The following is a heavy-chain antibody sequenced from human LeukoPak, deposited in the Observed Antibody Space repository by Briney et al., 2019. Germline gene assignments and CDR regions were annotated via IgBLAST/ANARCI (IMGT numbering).Heavy chain of an antibody. J-gene: IGHJ6*03. D-gene: IGHD4-11*01. V-gene: IGHV4-59*11. CDR3: ARVYSNYRLMYYYYYYYMDV. CDR1: GGSISSHY. Sequence: PSETLSLTRTVSGGSISSHYWSWIRQPPGKGLEWIGYIYYSGSTNYNPSLKSRVTISVDTSKNQFSLKLSSVTAADTAVYYCARVYSNYRLMYYYYYYYMDVWGKGTTVTVSS. CDR2: IYYSGST.